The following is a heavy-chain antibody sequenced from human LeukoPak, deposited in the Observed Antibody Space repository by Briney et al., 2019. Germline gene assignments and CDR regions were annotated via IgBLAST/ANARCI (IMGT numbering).Heavy chain of an antibody. J-gene: IGHJ4*02. CDR1: GFSFSSYW. CDR2: IKEDGSEK. Sequence: GGSLRLSCAASGFSFSSYWMSWLRQAPGKGLEWVANIKEDGSEKNYVDSVKGRFTISRDNAKNSLYLQMNSLRAEDTAVYYCARKDSSPRTFDYWGQGTLVTVSS. CDR3: ARKDSSPRTFDY. V-gene: IGHV3-7*01. D-gene: IGHD3-22*01.